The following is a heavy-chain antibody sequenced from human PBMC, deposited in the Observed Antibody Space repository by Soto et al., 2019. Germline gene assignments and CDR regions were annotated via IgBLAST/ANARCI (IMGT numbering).Heavy chain of an antibody. V-gene: IGHV1-18*01. CDR2: ISAHNGNT. J-gene: IGHJ4*02. CDR3: ARGRYGDY. D-gene: IGHD1-1*01. Sequence: QVHLVQSGAEVKKPGASVKVSCKASVYTFTSYGITWVRQAPGQGLEWMGWISAHNGNTDYEQKLQGRVIVTRDTSTSTAYMELRSLRSDDTAVYYCARGRYGDYWGQGALVTVSS. CDR1: VYTFTSYG.